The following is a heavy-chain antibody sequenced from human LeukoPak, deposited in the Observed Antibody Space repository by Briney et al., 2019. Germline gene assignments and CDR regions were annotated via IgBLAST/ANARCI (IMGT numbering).Heavy chain of an antibody. CDR3: ASTGSCGGDCYVDY. V-gene: IGHV1-69*13. CDR1: GYTLTESS. CDR2: IIPIFGTA. D-gene: IGHD2-21*02. J-gene: IGHJ4*02. Sequence: GASVKVSCKVSGYTLTESSMHWVRQAPGQGLEWMGGIIPIFGTANYAQKFQGRVTITADESTSTAYMELSSLRSEDTAVYYCASTGSCGGDCYVDYWGQGTLVTVSS.